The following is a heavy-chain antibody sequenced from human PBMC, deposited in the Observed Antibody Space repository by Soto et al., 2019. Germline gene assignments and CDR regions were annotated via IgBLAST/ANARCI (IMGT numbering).Heavy chain of an antibody. CDR2: IYGGGTT. CDR3: VQIPGWPSFDF. D-gene: IGHD6-19*01. J-gene: IGHJ4*02. CDR1: GFTVSSKY. V-gene: IGHV3-53*01. Sequence: EVQLVEAGGGLIQPGGSLRLSCAASGFTVSSKYMTWVRQAPGKGLEWVSGIYGGGTTYYADSVKGRFTMSRDNSKNSSYRQMNSLRAEDTAVYYCVQIPGWPSFDFWGQGTLVTVAS.